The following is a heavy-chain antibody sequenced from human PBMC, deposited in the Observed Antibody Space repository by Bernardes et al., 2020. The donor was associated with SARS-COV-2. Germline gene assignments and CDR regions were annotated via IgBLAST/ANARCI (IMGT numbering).Heavy chain of an antibody. Sequence: SETLSLTCTVSNDSIPNSYWSWIRQPPGPGLEWIAYMYHTGSTHYNPSLKSRVTTSVETSKNQFSLKLSSVTAADTAVYYCARVFLRGVNPWFDTWGQGILVTVSS. CDR2: MYHTGST. J-gene: IGHJ5*02. CDR1: NDSIPNSY. CDR3: ARVFLRGVNPWFDT. D-gene: IGHD3-10*01. V-gene: IGHV4-59*01.